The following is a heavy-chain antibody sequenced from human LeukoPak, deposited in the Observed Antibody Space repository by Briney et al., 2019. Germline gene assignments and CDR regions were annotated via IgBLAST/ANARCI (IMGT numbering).Heavy chain of an antibody. CDR3: AKDDGGSVTTTDFEN. CDR1: GFTVSSNY. V-gene: IGHV3-23*01. Sequence: PGGSLRLSCAASGFTVSSNYMSWVRQVPGKGLEWVSGITGSGGGTYYADSVKGRFTISRDNSKNTLYLQMNSLRAEDTAVYFCAKDDGGSVTTTDFENWGQGTLVTVSS. D-gene: IGHD4-17*01. CDR2: ITGSGGGT. J-gene: IGHJ4*02.